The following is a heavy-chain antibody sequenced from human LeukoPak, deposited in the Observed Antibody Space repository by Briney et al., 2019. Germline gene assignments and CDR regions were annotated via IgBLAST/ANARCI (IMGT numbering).Heavy chain of an antibody. D-gene: IGHD3-10*01. CDR1: GGSISSSSYY. CDR2: IYYGGST. CDR3: ARPGWFDP. J-gene: IGHJ5*02. Sequence: PSETLSLTCTVSGGSISSSSYYWGWIRQPPGKGLEWIGSIYYGGSTYYNPSLKSRVTISVDTSKNQFSLKLSSVTAADTAVYYCARPGWFDPWGQGTLVTVSS. V-gene: IGHV4-39*01.